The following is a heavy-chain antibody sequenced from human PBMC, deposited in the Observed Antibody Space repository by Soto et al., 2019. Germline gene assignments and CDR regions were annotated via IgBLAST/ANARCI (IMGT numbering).Heavy chain of an antibody. Sequence: SETLSLTCTVSGGSVSSGSYYWSWIRQPPGKGLEWIGYIYYSGSTNYNPSLKSRVTISVDTSKNQFSLKLSSVTAADTAVYYCARDGALGENYYYYGMDVWGQGTTVTVSS. CDR1: GGSVSSGSYY. D-gene: IGHD3-16*01. V-gene: IGHV4-61*01. CDR3: ARDGALGENYYYYGMDV. J-gene: IGHJ6*02. CDR2: IYYSGST.